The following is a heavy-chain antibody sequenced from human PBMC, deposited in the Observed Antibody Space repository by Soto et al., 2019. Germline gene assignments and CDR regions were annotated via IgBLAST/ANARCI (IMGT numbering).Heavy chain of an antibody. CDR1: GYTFTSYG. Sequence: ASVKVSCKASGYTFTSYGVSWVRQAPGQGLEWMGWISAHNGNTDYAQNFQGRVTLTTDTSTSTAYMELRSLRSDDTAVYYCARDTDDITLIVAVTYDAFDIWGQGTMVTVSS. V-gene: IGHV1-18*01. CDR2: ISAHNGNT. J-gene: IGHJ3*02. D-gene: IGHD3-22*01. CDR3: ARDTDDITLIVAVTYDAFDI.